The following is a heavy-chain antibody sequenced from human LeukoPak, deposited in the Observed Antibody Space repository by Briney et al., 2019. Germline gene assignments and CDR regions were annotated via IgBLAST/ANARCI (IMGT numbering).Heavy chain of an antibody. CDR1: GFTFSTYA. D-gene: IGHD6-13*01. Sequence: GGSLRLSCAASGFTFSTYAMSRVRQAPGKGLEWVSAISGSGDNGDNTYYADSVKGQFTISRDNSKNTLYLQMNSLSAEDAAVYYCAKSGSTSWYLDHWGQGALVTVSS. CDR2: ISGSGDNGDNT. J-gene: IGHJ4*02. V-gene: IGHV3-23*01. CDR3: AKSGSTSWYLDH.